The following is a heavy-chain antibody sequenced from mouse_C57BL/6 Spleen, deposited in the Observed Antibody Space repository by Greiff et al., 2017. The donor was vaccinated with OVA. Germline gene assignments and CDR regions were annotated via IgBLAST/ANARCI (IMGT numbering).Heavy chain of an antibody. CDR1: GFTFSSYT. Sequence: EVMLVESGGGLVKPGGSLKLSCAASGFTFSSYTMSWVRQTPEKRLEWVATISGGGGNTYYPDSVKGRVTISRDNAKNTLYLQMSSLRSEDTALYYCARDYYGSSPDWYFDVWGTGTTVTVSS. CDR2: ISGGGGNT. J-gene: IGHJ1*03. V-gene: IGHV5-9*01. CDR3: ARDYYGSSPDWYFDV. D-gene: IGHD1-1*01.